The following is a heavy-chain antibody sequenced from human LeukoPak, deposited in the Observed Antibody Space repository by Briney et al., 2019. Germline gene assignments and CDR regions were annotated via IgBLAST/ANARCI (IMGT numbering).Heavy chain of an antibody. CDR2: IKNDGSEE. J-gene: IGHJ4*02. CDR1: GFTFSNYC. Sequence: GGTLRLSCTASGFTFSNYCMNWVRQAPRKGLGWVAIIKNDGSEEKYADSLKGRFTISRDNATNSFYLQMNSRRAEDTPVYYCAGGGGWLTDHWGQGTLVAVPS. D-gene: IGHD2-15*01. V-gene: IGHV3-7*05. CDR3: AGGGGWLTDH.